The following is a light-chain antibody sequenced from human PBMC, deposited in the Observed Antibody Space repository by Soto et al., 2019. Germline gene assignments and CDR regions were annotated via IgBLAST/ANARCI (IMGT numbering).Light chain of an antibody. Sequence: EVVLTQSPATLSLSPGERATLSCRASQSVSSYLAWYQQKPGQAPRLLIYDASNRATGIPARFSGSGSGTDFTLTISSLEPEDFAVYFCKQRNNWPPAFGGGTRVEIK. CDR1: QSVSSY. CDR2: DAS. J-gene: IGKJ4*01. V-gene: IGKV3-11*01. CDR3: KQRNNWPPA.